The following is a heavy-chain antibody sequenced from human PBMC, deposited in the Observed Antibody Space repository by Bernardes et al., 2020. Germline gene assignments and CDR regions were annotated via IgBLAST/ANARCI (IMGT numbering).Heavy chain of an antibody. Sequence: SETLSLTCTVSGGSISSYYWSWIRQPPGKGLEWIGYIYYSGSTNYNPSLKSRVTLSVDTSKNQFSLKLSSVTAADTAVYYCARGRQDIVLMVYAIGSYYFDYWSQGTLVTVSS. D-gene: IGHD2-8*01. V-gene: IGHV4-59*08. CDR3: ARGRQDIVLMVYAIGSYYFDY. CDR2: IYYSGST. J-gene: IGHJ4*02. CDR1: GGSISSYY.